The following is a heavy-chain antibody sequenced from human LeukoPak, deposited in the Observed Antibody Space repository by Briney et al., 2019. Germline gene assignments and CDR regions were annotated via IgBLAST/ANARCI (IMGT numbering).Heavy chain of an antibody. D-gene: IGHD2-2*01. CDR2: INPSGGST. V-gene: IGHV1-46*01. CDR1: GYTFTSYY. J-gene: IGHJ5*02. CDR3: ARAPNIVVVPAAINWFDP. Sequence: ASVKVSCKASGYTFTSYYMHWVRQAPGQGLEWMGIINPSGGSTSYAQKFQGRVTMTRDTSTSTVYMELSSLRSEDTAVYYCARAPNIVVVPAAINWFDPWGQGTLVTVSS.